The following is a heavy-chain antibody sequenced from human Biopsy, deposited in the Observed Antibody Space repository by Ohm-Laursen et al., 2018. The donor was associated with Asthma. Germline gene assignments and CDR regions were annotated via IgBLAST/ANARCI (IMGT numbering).Heavy chain of an antibody. Sequence: SSVKVSCKILGGTFNTYVIGWVRQAPGQGLEWMGGINSVFGTTTYPQKFQDRVTITADDSTSTVYMELSSLRSEDTAVYYCARKAGSCISRTCYSLDFWGQGTPVTVSS. CDR1: GGTFNTYV. D-gene: IGHD2-2*01. J-gene: IGHJ4*02. V-gene: IGHV1-69*01. CDR2: INSVFGTT. CDR3: ARKAGSCISRTCYSLDF.